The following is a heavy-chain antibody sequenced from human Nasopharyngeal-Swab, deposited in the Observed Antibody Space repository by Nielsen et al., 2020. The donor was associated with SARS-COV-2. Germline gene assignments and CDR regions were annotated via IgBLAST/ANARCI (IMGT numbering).Heavy chain of an antibody. Sequence: ASVKVSCKVSGYTLTELSMHWVRQAPGKGLEWMGGFDPEDGETIYAQKFQGRVTMTADTSTDTAYMDLRSLRSDDTAVYYCARAVIRGLYSSMRRMDYWGQGTLVTVSS. V-gene: IGHV1-24*01. CDR1: GYTLTELS. D-gene: IGHD6-13*01. CDR2: FDPEDGET. J-gene: IGHJ4*02. CDR3: ARAVIRGLYSSMRRMDY.